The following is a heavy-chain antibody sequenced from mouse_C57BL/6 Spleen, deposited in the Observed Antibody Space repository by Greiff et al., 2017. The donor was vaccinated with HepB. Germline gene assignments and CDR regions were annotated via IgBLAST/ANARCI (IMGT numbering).Heavy chain of an antibody. V-gene: IGHV14-4*01. CDR1: GFNIKDDY. D-gene: IGHD1-1*01. Sequence: VHVKQSGAELVRPGASVKLSCTASGFNIKDDYMHWVKQRPEQGLEWIGWIDPENGDTEYASKFQGKATITADTSSNTAYLQLSSLTSEDTAVYYCTTDYYGSSYEGAWFAYWGQGTLVTVSA. CDR3: TTDYYGSSYEGAWFAY. CDR2: IDPENGDT. J-gene: IGHJ3*01.